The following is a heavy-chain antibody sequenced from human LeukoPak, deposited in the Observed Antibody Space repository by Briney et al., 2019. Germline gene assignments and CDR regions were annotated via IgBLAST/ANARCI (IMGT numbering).Heavy chain of an antibody. Sequence: ASVKVSCKASGYTFTGYYMHWVRQAPGRGLEWMGWINPNSGGTNYAQKFQGRVTMTRDTSISTAYMELSRLRSDDTAVYYCARVVHSYGSNPPGYWGQGTLVTVSS. V-gene: IGHV1-2*02. CDR3: ARVVHSYGSNPPGY. J-gene: IGHJ4*02. CDR2: INPNSGGT. D-gene: IGHD5-18*01. CDR1: GYTFTGYY.